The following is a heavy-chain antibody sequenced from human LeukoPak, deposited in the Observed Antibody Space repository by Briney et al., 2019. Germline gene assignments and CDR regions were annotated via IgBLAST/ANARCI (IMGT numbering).Heavy chain of an antibody. Sequence: ASVKVSCKASGYTFTSYGISWVRRAPGQGLEWMGWISAYNGNTNYAQKLQGRVTMTTDTSTSTAYMELRSLRSDDTAVYYCARARGGYSYGIYYYYGMDVWGQGTTVTVSS. J-gene: IGHJ6*01. CDR1: GYTFTSYG. CDR2: ISAYNGNT. CDR3: ARARGGYSYGIYYYYGMDV. D-gene: IGHD5-18*01. V-gene: IGHV1-18*01.